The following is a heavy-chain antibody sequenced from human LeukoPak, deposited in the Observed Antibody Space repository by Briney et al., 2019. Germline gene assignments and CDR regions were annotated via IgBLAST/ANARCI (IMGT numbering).Heavy chain of an antibody. CDR1: GFIFSGYG. CDR3: AKDRIVISFGDVSKH. CDR2: VSHDESNE. Sequence: PGRSLRLSCAASGFIFSGYGMHWVRQAPGKGLGWVALVSHDESNEHYADSVKGRFPISRDNSRNTLYLQMNSLRVEDTAIYYCAKDRIVISFGDVSKHWGQRTLVTVSS. D-gene: IGHD3-10*01. J-gene: IGHJ1*01. V-gene: IGHV3-30*18.